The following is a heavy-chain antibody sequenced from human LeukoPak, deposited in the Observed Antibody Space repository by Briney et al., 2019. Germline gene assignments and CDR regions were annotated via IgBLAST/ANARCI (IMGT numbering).Heavy chain of an antibody. CDR1: GGSISSYY. D-gene: IGHD3-3*01. Sequence: SETLSLTCTVSGGSISSYYWSWIRQPPGKGLEWIGYIYYSGSTNYNPSLKSRVTISVDTSKNQFSLKLSSVTAADTAVYYCARDHDFWSGPYPLDAFDIWGQGTMVTVSS. CDR3: ARDHDFWSGPYPLDAFDI. J-gene: IGHJ3*02. V-gene: IGHV4-59*12. CDR2: IYYSGST.